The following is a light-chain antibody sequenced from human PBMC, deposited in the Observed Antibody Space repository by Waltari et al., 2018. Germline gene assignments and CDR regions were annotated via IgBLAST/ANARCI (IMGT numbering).Light chain of an antibody. J-gene: IGKJ5*01. CDR1: QGISNS. V-gene: IGKV1-NL1*01. CDR2: AAS. CDR3: QQYYSTPIT. Sequence: DIQMTPSPSSLSASVGDRVTITCRASQGISNSLAWYQQKPGKAPKLLLYAASGLESGVPSRFSGSGSGTDYTLTISSLQPEDFATYYCQQYYSTPITFGQGTRLEIK.